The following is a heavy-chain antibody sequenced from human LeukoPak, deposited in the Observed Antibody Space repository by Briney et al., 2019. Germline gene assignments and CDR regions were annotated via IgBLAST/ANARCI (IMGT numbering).Heavy chain of an antibody. CDR3: FRAQDGIRYFDWLGQYYFDY. Sequence: ASVKVSCKASGYTFTSYGISWVRQAPGQGLEWMGWISAYNGNTNYAQKLQGRVTMTTDTSTSTAYMELRSLRSDDTAVYFCFRAQDGIRYFDWLGQYYFDYWGQGTLVTVSS. D-gene: IGHD3-9*01. CDR2: ISAYNGNT. V-gene: IGHV1-18*01. CDR1: GYTFTSYG. J-gene: IGHJ4*02.